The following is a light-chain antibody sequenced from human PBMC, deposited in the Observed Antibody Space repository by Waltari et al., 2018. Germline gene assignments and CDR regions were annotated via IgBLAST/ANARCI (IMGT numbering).Light chain of an antibody. V-gene: IGKV2-29*03. CDR3: MQGVHLPLT. CDR1: QSLFHRDGKTY. Sequence: DIVMTQTPLSLSVSPGQPASISFKSIQSLFHRDGKTYLYCYLKRPGQSPQLLISEVSSRFSGVPDRFSGSGSGTDFTLKISRVEAEDVGLYYCMQGVHLPLTFGGGTKVEIQ. CDR2: EVS. J-gene: IGKJ4*01.